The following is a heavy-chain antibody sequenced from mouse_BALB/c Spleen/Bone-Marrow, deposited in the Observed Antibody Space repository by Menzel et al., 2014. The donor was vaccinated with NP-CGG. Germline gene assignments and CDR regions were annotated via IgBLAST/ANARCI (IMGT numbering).Heavy chain of an antibody. CDR2: INPNTGYT. V-gene: IGHV1-4*01. Sequence: IGYINPNTGYTEYNQKFKDKATLTADKSSSTACMQLSSLTSEDSAVYYCARRAYGSGYGFAYWGQGTLVTVSA. D-gene: IGHD1-1*01. CDR3: ARRAYGSGYGFAY. J-gene: IGHJ3*01.